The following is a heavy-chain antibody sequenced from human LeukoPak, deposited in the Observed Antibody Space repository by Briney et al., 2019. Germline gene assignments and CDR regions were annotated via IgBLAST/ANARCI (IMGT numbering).Heavy chain of an antibody. D-gene: IGHD6-13*01. CDR3: ARGIAAAGTHPSDY. CDR2: ISYDANNK. Sequence: GGSLRLSCAASGFTFSSYAMHWVRQAPGKGLEWVALISYDANNKNYADSVKGRFTISRDNFMHTLYLQMNSLRAEDTALYYCARGIAAAGTHPSDYWGQGTLVTVSS. CDR1: GFTFSSYA. J-gene: IGHJ4*02. V-gene: IGHV3-30-3*01.